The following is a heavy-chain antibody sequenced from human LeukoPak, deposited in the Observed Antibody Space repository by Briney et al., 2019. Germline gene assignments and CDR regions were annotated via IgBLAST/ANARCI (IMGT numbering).Heavy chain of an antibody. Sequence: GGSLRLSCAASGFTFSNYWMHWIRQAPGKGLVWVSRISGDGTTTNYPDSVKGRFTISRDNAKNTLYLQMNSLRVEDTALYYCARDGTFDNWGQGTLVTVSS. CDR2: ISGDGTTT. CDR1: GFTFSNYW. CDR3: ARDGTFDN. J-gene: IGHJ4*02. V-gene: IGHV3-74*01. D-gene: IGHD6-13*01.